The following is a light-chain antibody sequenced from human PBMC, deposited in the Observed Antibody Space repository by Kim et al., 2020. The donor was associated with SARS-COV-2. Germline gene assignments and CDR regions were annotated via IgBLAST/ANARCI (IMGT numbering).Light chain of an antibody. V-gene: IGKV3-20*01. CDR2: GAS. J-gene: IGKJ4*01. CDR1: QSISISS. CDR3: QQYGSSPLT. Sequence: SPGERATLSCRASQSISISSLAWYQHKPGQAPRLLIYGASSRATGIPDRFSGSGSGTDFTLTISRLEPEDFAVYYCQQYGSSPLTFGGGTKVDIK.